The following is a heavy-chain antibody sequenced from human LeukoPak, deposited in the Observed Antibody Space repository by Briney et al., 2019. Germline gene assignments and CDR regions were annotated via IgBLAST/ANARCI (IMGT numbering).Heavy chain of an antibody. CDR1: GYSISGGYY. CDR3: ARVYYDFWSGYYYRHFDY. Sequence: SETLSLTCTVSGYSISGGYYWGWIRQPPGKGLEWIGTIYYSGSTYYNPSLKSRVTISVDTSKNQFSLKLSSVTAADTAVYYCARVYYDFWSGYYYRHFDYWGQGTLVTVSS. D-gene: IGHD3-3*01. CDR2: IYYSGST. J-gene: IGHJ4*02. V-gene: IGHV4-38-2*02.